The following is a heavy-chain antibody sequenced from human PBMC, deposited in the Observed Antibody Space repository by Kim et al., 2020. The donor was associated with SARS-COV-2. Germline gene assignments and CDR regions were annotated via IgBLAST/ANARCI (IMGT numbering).Heavy chain of an antibody. D-gene: IGHD5-18*01. Sequence: GGSLRLSCAASGFTFDDYAMHWVRQAPGKGLEWVSLISWDGGSTYYADSVKGRFTISRDNSKNSLYLQMNSLRAEDTALYYCAKDRRGYSYGYDGFDYWGQGTLVTVSS. CDR3: AKDRRGYSYGYDGFDY. CDR2: ISWDGGST. V-gene: IGHV3-43D*03. J-gene: IGHJ4*02. CDR1: GFTFDDYA.